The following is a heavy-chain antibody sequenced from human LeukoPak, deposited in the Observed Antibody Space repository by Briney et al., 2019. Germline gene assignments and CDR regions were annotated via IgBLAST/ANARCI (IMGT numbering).Heavy chain of an antibody. CDR2: INHSGST. CDR3: ARDEYSSSWNWFDP. D-gene: IGHD6-13*01. J-gene: IGHJ5*02. Sequence: SETLSLTCAVYGGSFSGYYWSWIRQPPGKGLEWIGEINHSGSTNYNPSLKSRVTISVDTSKNQFSLKLGSVTAADTAVYYCARDEYSSSWNWFDPWGQGTLVTVSS. V-gene: IGHV4-34*01. CDR1: GGSFSGYY.